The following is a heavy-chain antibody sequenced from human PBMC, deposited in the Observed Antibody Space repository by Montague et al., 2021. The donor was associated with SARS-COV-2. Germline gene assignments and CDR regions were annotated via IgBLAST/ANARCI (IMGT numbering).Heavy chain of an antibody. D-gene: IGHD4-17*01. V-gene: IGHV4-39*01. CDR2: VYYSGYT. Sequence: SETLSLTCTVSGDSVSSSDHYWGWIRQPPGKGLEWLGIVYYSGYTYYNPSVKGRVTISIDASKNQFSLKLNSLTATDTAIYHCARRRLREDYFDFWARGPCSPSPQ. CDR1: GDSVSSSDHY. J-gene: IGHJ4*02. CDR3: ARRRLREDYFDF.